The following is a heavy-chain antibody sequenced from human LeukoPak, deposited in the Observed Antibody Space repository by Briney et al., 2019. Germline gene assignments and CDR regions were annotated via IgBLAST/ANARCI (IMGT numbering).Heavy chain of an antibody. J-gene: IGHJ4*02. V-gene: IGHV3-30*04. CDR3: AREVYSYGLGAFDY. D-gene: IGHD5-18*01. Sequence: GGSLRLSCAASGFTLSSYAVHWVRQAPGEGLEWLAVVSIDGNTKFYADSVKGRFTIPRDNFENTVSLQVNSLGAADTAVYYCAREVYSYGLGAFDYWGQGTLVTVSS. CDR1: GFTLSSYA. CDR2: VSIDGNTK.